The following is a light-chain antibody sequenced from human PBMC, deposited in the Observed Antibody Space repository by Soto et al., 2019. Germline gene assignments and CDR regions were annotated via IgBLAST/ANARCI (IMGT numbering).Light chain of an antibody. CDR1: QSVGSS. Sequence: EIVLTQSPATLSLSPGERATLSCRASQSVGSSLAWYQQKPGQAPRLLIYDASNRATGIPARFSGSGSGTDFTLTISSLETEDFAVNYCQQRSNWPPLTFGGGTKVEIK. CDR3: QQRSNWPPLT. V-gene: IGKV3-11*01. J-gene: IGKJ4*01. CDR2: DAS.